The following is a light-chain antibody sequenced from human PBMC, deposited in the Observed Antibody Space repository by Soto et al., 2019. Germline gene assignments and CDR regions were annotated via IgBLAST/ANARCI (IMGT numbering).Light chain of an antibody. CDR2: GAS. V-gene: IGKV3-15*01. Sequence: EKALTQSPVTLSLSPGERATLSCRASQSVSSNLAWYQQRPGQAPRLLIYGASTRASGVPDRFSGSGSETEFILTISSLQSEDSAVYYCQQYDVWPALTFGGGTKVDIK. CDR3: QQYDVWPALT. J-gene: IGKJ4*01. CDR1: QSVSSN.